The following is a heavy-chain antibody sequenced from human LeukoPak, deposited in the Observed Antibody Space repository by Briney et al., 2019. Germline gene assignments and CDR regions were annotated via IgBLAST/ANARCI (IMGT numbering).Heavy chain of an antibody. CDR1: GGSISSSSYY. CDR3: ARRRGGYRYEIFFDY. D-gene: IGHD3-16*02. Sequence: PSETLSLTCTVSGGSISSSSYYWGWIRQPPGKGLEWTGSIYYSGSTYYNPSLKSRVTISVDTSKNQFSLKLSSVTAADTAVYYCARRRGGYRYEIFFDYWGQGTLVTVSS. V-gene: IGHV4-39*01. J-gene: IGHJ4*02. CDR2: IYYSGST.